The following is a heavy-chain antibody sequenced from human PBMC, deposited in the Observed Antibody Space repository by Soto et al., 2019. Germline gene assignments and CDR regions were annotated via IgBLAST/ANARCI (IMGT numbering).Heavy chain of an antibody. CDR3: ATRYSYVHF. J-gene: IGHJ4*02. D-gene: IGHD5-18*01. CDR1: GYACTVYY. Sequence: SVKVSCKSSGYACTVYYIHWVRQSPGQGLEWMGCINPNSGDTNYAQKFQGRVTMTRDTSFSTAYMELSSLRSDDTAVYYCATRYSYVHFWGQGTLVTVSS. CDR2: INPNSGDT. V-gene: IGHV1-2*02.